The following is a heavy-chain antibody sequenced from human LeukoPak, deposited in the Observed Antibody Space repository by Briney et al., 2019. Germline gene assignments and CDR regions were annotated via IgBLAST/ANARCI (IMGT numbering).Heavy chain of an antibody. V-gene: IGHV3-48*04. J-gene: IGHJ5*02. CDR3: ARDAAPGFSTRKGLDP. CDR1: GFTFSSYS. Sequence: AGGSLRLSCAASGFTFSSYSMNWVRQAPGKGLEWLSYITSSGSPIYYADSVRGRFTISRDNAKSSLFLQMNSLRAEDTAVYYCARDAAPGFSTRKGLDPWGQGTLVTVSS. CDR2: ITSSGSPI. D-gene: IGHD6-13*01.